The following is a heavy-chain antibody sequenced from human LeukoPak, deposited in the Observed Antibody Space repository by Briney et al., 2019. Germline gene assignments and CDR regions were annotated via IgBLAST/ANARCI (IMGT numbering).Heavy chain of an antibody. Sequence: GGSLRLSCAASGFTFSDYYMSWIRQAPGKGVEWVSYISSSSSYTNYADSVKGRFTISRDNAKNSLYLQMNSLRAEDTAVYYCATSSGWYAYYFDYWGQGTLVTVSS. CDR2: ISSSSSYT. V-gene: IGHV3-11*06. CDR1: GFTFSDYY. CDR3: ATSSGWYAYYFDY. D-gene: IGHD6-19*01. J-gene: IGHJ4*02.